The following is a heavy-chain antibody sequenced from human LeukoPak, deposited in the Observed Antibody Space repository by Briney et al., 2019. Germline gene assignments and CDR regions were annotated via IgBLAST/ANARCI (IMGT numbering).Heavy chain of an antibody. CDR3: AKDSSSWGNLAGHFDS. D-gene: IGHD6-13*01. V-gene: IGHV4-59*04. Sequence: PSETLSLTCTVSGGSISSYYWSWIRQPPGKGLEWIGSIYYSGSTYYNPSLKSRVTISVDTSKNQFSLKLSSVTAADTAVYYCAKDSSSWGNLAGHFDSWGQGTLVTVSS. J-gene: IGHJ4*02. CDR2: IYYSGST. CDR1: GGSISSYY.